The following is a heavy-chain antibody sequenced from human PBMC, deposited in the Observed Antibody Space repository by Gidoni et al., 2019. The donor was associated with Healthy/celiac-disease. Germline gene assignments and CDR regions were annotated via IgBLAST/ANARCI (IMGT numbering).Heavy chain of an antibody. Sequence: QVQLQESGPGLVKPSQTLSLTCTVSGGSISRGSYYWSWIRQPAGKGLEWIGRIYTSGSTNYNPSLKSRVTISVDTSKNQFSLKLSSVTAADTAVYYCAGYSGSYSNFDYWGQGTLVTVSS. CDR1: GGSISRGSYY. CDR3: AGYSGSYSNFDY. D-gene: IGHD1-26*01. V-gene: IGHV4-61*02. CDR2: IYTSGST. J-gene: IGHJ4*02.